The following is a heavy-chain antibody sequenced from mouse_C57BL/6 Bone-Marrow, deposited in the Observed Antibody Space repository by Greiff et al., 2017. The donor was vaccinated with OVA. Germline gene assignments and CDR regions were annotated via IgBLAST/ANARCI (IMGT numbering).Heavy chain of an antibody. D-gene: IGHD3-3*01. V-gene: IGHV1-15*01. CDR1: GYTFTDYE. Sequence: VQLQQSGAELVRPGASVTLSCKASGYTFTDYEMHWVKQTPVHGLEWIGAIDPETGGTAYNQKFKGKAILTADKSSSTAYMGLRSLTSEDSTVYYCTPDAGTGYWGQGTTLTVSS. CDR2: IDPETGGT. CDR3: TPDAGTGY. J-gene: IGHJ2*01.